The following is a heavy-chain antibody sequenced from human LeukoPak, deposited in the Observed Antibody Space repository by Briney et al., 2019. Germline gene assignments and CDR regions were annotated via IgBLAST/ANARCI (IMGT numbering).Heavy chain of an antibody. Sequence: GESLRLSCAASGFTVSSNYMSWVRQAPGKGLEWVSVIYSGGSTYYADSVKGRFTISRDNSKNTLYLQMNSLRAEDTAVYYCARDRSNALYYYYGMDVWGQGTTVTVSS. CDR1: GFTVSSNY. D-gene: IGHD3-16*01. J-gene: IGHJ6*02. V-gene: IGHV3-66*02. CDR3: ARDRSNALYYYYGMDV. CDR2: IYSGGST.